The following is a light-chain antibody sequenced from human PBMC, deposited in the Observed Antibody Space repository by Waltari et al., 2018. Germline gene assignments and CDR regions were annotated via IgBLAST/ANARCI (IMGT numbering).Light chain of an antibody. J-gene: IGKJ2*01. CDR2: VAS. CDR3: QQYYITPYT. CDR1: QGISNS. Sequence: DIQMTQSPSSLSASVGDRVTITCRASQGISNSLAWYQQKPGKAPKLLLSVASRLESGVPSRFSGSGSGTDYTLTISSLQPEDFATYYCQQYYITPYTFGQGTKLEIK. V-gene: IGKV1-NL1*01.